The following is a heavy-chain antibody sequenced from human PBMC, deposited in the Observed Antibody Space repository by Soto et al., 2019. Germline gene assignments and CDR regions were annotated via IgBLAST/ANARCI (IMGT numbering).Heavy chain of an antibody. CDR3: TSYPKRSGSYPFDY. J-gene: IGHJ4*02. CDR1: GFTFGDYA. D-gene: IGHD1-26*01. V-gene: IGHV3-49*04. CDR2: IRSKAYGGTT. Sequence: PGGSLRLSCTASGFTFGDYAMSWVRQAPGKGLEWVGFIRSKAYGGTTEYAASVKGRFTISRDDSKSIAYLQMNSLKTEDTAVYYCTSYPKRSGSYPFDYWGQGTLVTVSS.